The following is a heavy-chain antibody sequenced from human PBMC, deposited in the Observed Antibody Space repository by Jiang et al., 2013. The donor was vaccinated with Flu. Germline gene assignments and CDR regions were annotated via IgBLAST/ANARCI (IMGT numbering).Heavy chain of an antibody. D-gene: IGHD6-6*01. CDR3: TTRETSIAAHYYYYGMDV. V-gene: IGHV3-15*01. CDR1: GFTFSNAW. CDR2: IKSKTDGGTT. Sequence: VQLVESGGGLVKPGGSLRLSCAASGFTFSNAWMSWVRQAPGKGLEWVGRIKSKTDGGTTDYAAPVKGRFTISRDDSKNTLYLQMNSLKTEDTAVYYCTTRETSIAAHYYYYGMDVWGQGTTVTVSS. J-gene: IGHJ6*02.